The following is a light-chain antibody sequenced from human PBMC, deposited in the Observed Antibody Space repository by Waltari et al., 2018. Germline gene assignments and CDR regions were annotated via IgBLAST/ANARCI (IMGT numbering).Light chain of an antibody. J-gene: IGKJ1*01. CDR1: QSIRRY. CDR3: QHHFRLPAT. V-gene: IGKV3-20*01. CDR2: GAS. Sequence: IMLTQSPGTLSLSPGERATLSCRASQSIRRYLAWYQQKPGPAPRLLSYGASTRATGIPDRFSGSGSGTDFSLTISGLVPEDSAVYYCQHHFRLPATFGQGTKVEIK.